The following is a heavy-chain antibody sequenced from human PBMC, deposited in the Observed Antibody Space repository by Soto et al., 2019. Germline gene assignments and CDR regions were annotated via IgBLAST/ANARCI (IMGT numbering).Heavy chain of an antibody. J-gene: IGHJ4*02. V-gene: IGHV3-23*01. CDR2: ISGSGGST. Sequence: EVQLLESGGGLVQPGGSLRLSCAAAGFTFSSYAMSWVRQSPGKGLEWVSAISGSGGSTYYADSVKGRFTISRDNSKNTLYLQMNSLRAEDTAVYYCATLPAGGYFDYWGQGTLVTVSS. CDR1: GFTFSSYA. CDR3: ATLPAGGYFDY. D-gene: IGHD2-2*01.